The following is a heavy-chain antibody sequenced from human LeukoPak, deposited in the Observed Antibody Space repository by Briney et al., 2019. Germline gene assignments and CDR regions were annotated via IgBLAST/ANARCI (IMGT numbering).Heavy chain of an antibody. J-gene: IGHJ4*02. D-gene: IGHD4-23*01. CDR1: GGSISSGGYY. CDR2: IYYTGST. Sequence: SGALSLTCAVSGGSISSGGYYWSWIRQHPGKGLEWIGYIYYTGSTYYNPSLKSRVTISADTSKNQFSLNLSSVTAADTAVYYCTRNLQRWFRFDYWGQGTLVTVSS. CDR3: TRNLQRWFRFDY. V-gene: IGHV4-31*11.